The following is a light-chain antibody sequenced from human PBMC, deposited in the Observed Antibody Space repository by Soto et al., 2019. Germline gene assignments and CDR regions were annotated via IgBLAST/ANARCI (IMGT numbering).Light chain of an antibody. CDR1: QSVRSN. J-gene: IGKJ5*01. Sequence: EIVMTQSPATLSASAGERATLSCRASQSVRSNLAWYQQKPGQAPRLLIYGASTRATGVPARFSGSGSGTEFTLTISSLQSEDFAVYYCQQYKNWPAITFGQGTRLEIK. CDR3: QQYKNWPAIT. CDR2: GAS. V-gene: IGKV3D-15*01.